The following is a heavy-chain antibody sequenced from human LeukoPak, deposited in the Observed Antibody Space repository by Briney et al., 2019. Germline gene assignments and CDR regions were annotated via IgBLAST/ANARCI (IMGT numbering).Heavy chain of an antibody. V-gene: IGHV4-59*08. CDR2: IYGSGST. D-gene: IGHD6-19*01. CDR1: GFTFSNHW. J-gene: IGHJ4*02. Sequence: GSLRLSCAASGFTFSNHWMIWVRQAPGKGLEWIGYIYGSGSTHYDPSLRSRVTISEDTSKNQFSLKLTSVTAADTAVYYCARNVGWYSHDSWGQGTLVTVSS. CDR3: ARNVGWYSHDS.